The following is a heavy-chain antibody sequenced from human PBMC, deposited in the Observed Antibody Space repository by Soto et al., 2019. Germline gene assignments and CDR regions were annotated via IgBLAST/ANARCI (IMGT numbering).Heavy chain of an antibody. CDR1: DGSIISYY. D-gene: IGHD3-3*01. CDR3: ARSRITIFGVAPGIYYFDY. Sequence: LEPLSLTSTVSDGSIISYYWSLIRQKPGKGLEWIGSIYYSGSTNHNPSLKSRVTISVDTSKNQFSLKLSSVTAADTAVYYCARSRITIFGVAPGIYYFDYWGQGTLVTVSS. V-gene: IGHV4-59*01. J-gene: IGHJ4*02. CDR2: IYYSGST.